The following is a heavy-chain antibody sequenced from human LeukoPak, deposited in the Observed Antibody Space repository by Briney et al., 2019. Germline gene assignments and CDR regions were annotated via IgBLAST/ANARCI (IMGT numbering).Heavy chain of an antibody. D-gene: IGHD2-15*01. CDR3: SQQAYFSGGSATGGYYYNMDV. CDR2: IYYSGST. V-gene: IGHV4-39*07. CDR1: GGSISSYY. Sequence: SETLSLTCTVSGGSISSYYWGWIRQPPGKGLEWIGSIYYSGSTYYNPSLKSRVTISVDTSKNQFSLKLSSVTAADPAGYYCSQQAYFSGGSATGGYYYNMDVGGKGPTVPVSS. J-gene: IGHJ6*03.